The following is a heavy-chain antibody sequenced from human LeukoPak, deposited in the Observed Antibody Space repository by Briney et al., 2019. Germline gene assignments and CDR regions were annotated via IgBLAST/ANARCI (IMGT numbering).Heavy chain of an antibody. CDR2: ISAYNGKT. D-gene: IGHD4-17*01. CDR3: ARGDDYGDYGYYFDY. CDR1: GYTFTSYG. J-gene: IGHJ4*02. V-gene: IGHV1-18*01. Sequence: GASVKVSCKASGYTFTSYGISWVRQAPGQGMEWMGWISAYNGKTNYAQKLQGRVTITTDTSTSTAYMELRSLRSDDTAVYYCARGDDYGDYGYYFDYWGQGTLVTVSS.